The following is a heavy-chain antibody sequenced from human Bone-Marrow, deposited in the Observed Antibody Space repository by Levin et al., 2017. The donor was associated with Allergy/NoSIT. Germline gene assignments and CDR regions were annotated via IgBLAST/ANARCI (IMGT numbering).Heavy chain of an antibody. CDR1: GFTFSSYG. V-gene: IGHV3-30*18. CDR3: AKDGGRCSSTSCYTDSKSSETLGWGDY. Sequence: PGGSLRLSCAASGFTFSSYGMHWVRQAPGKGLEWVAVISYDGSNKYYADSVKGRFTISRDNSKNTLYLQMNSLRAEDTAVYYCAKDGGRCSSTSCYTDSKSSETLGWGDYWGQGTLVTVSS. CDR2: ISYDGSNK. J-gene: IGHJ4*02. D-gene: IGHD2-2*02.